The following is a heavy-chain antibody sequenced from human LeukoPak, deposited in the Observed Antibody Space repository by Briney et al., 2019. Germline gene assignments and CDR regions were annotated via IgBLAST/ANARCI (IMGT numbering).Heavy chain of an antibody. CDR2: MNPNSGNT. CDR1: GYTFTSYD. V-gene: IGHV1-8*03. D-gene: IGHD6-25*01. CDR3: ARGQRRKYYYYYYMDV. J-gene: IGHJ6*03. Sequence: ASVKVSCKASGYTFTSYDINWVRQATGQGLEWMGWMNPNSGNTGYAQKFQGRVTITRNTSISTAYMELGSLRSEDTAVYYCARGQRRKYYYYYYMDVWGKGTTVTVSS.